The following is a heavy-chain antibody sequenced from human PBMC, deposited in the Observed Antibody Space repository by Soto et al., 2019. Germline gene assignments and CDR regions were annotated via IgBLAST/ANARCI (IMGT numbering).Heavy chain of an antibody. V-gene: IGHV4-61*01. Sequence: SETLSLTCIVSGGSVNSVNYYWSWIRQPPGKGLEWIGYVYYSGSTNYNPSLKSRVTISVDTSKNQFSLRLSSVTAADTAVYYCARVDYDILTGLSNFDHWGQGILVTVSS. J-gene: IGHJ5*02. CDR3: ARVDYDILTGLSNFDH. D-gene: IGHD3-9*01. CDR1: GGSVNSVNYY. CDR2: VYYSGST.